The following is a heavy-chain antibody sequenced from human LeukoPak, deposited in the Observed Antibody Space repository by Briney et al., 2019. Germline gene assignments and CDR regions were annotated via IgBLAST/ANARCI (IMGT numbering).Heavy chain of an antibody. J-gene: IGHJ5*02. V-gene: IGHV1-18*01. CDR2: ISAYNGNT. D-gene: IGHD2-2*01. Sequence: ASVKVSCEASGYTFTSYGISWVRQAPGQGLEWMGWISAYNGNTNYAQKLQGRVTMTTDTSTSTAYMELRSLRSDDTAVYYCARDRGIVVVPAAMEFDPWGQGTLVTVSS. CDR3: ARDRGIVVVPAAMEFDP. CDR1: GYTFTSYG.